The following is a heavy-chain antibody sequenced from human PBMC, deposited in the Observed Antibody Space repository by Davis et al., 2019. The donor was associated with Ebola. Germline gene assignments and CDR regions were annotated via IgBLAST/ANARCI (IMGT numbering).Heavy chain of an antibody. D-gene: IGHD3-22*01. J-gene: IGHJ4*02. CDR2: INPSGGST. Sequence: AASVKVSCKASGYTFTSYYMHWVRQAPGQGLEWMGIINPSGGSTSYAQKFQGRVTMTRDTSTSTVYMELSSLRSEDTAVYYCARGLLSSGYYVGRGWDYFDYWGQGTLVTVSS. V-gene: IGHV1-46*01. CDR1: GYTFTSYY. CDR3: ARGLLSSGYYVGRGWDYFDY.